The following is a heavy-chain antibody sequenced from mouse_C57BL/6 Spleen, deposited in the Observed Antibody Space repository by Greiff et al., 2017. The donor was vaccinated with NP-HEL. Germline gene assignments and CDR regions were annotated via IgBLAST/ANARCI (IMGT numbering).Heavy chain of an antibody. CDR1: GYTFTSYW. CDR2: IDPNSGGT. V-gene: IGHV1-72*01. J-gene: IGHJ2*01. Sequence: VQLQQSGAELVKPGASVKLSCKASGYTFTSYWMHWVKQRPGRGLEWIGRIDPNSGGTKYNEKFKSKATLTVDKPSSTAYMQLSSLTSEDSAVYYCARGSENWDDYFDYWGQGTTLTVSS. D-gene: IGHD4-1*01. CDR3: ARGSENWDDYFDY.